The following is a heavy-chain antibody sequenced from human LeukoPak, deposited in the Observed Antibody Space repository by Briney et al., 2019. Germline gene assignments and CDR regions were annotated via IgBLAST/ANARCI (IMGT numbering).Heavy chain of an antibody. CDR2: INPNSGGT. CDR3: ARLGRRGYSYGFYDY. Sequence: ASVKVSCTASGYTFTVYYMHWVRQAPGQGLEWMGWINPNSGGTNYAQKFQGWVTMTRDTSISTAYMELSRLRSDDTAVYYCARLGRRGYSYGFYDYWGQGTLVTVSS. D-gene: IGHD5-18*01. V-gene: IGHV1-2*04. CDR1: GYTFTVYY. J-gene: IGHJ4*02.